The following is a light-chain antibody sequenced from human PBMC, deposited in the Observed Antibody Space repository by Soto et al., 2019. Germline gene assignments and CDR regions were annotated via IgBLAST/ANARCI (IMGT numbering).Light chain of an antibody. CDR2: STS. Sequence: IVLTQSPATLSVSPGERATLSCWASQTLDSMVAWYQQKSGQAPRLLIYSTSSRASDVPARFSGTGSGTEFTLTIASLQSEDFAIYYCQQYNHWPRMLSFGGGTKVDIK. CDR3: QQYNHWPRMLS. J-gene: IGKJ4*01. V-gene: IGKV3-15*01. CDR1: QTLDSM.